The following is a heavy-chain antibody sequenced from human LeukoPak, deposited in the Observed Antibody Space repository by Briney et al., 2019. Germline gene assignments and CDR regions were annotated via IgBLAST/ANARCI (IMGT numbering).Heavy chain of an antibody. CDR3: ASGRTDIVVVPATLRNYYFDY. CDR1: GGTFSSYD. Sequence: SVKVSCKASGGTFSSYDISWVRQAPGQGLEWMGGIMPMFGTANYAQKFQGRVTITADKSTSTAYMELSSLRSEDTAVYYCASGRTDIVVVPATLRNYYFDYWGQGTLVTVSS. CDR2: IMPMFGTA. D-gene: IGHD2-2*01. V-gene: IGHV1-69*06. J-gene: IGHJ4*02.